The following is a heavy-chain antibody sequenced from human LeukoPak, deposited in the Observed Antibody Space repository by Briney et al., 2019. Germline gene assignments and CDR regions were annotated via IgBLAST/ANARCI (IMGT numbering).Heavy chain of an antibody. CDR2: INTDGSST. V-gene: IGHV3-74*01. CDR1: GFTFSSYW. CDR3: ARWGRGPNGFDI. Sequence: GGSLRLSCAASGFTFSSYWMHWVRQAPGKGLVWVSRINTDGSSTTYADSVKGRFTISRDNAENTLYLQMNSLRAEDTAVYYCARWGRGPNGFDIWGQGTMVTVSS. D-gene: IGHD3-10*01. J-gene: IGHJ3*02.